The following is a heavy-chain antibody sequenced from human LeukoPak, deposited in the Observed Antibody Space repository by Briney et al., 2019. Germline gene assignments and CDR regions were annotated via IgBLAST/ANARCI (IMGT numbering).Heavy chain of an antibody. CDR2: TFYWSTRYN. J-gene: IGHJ4*02. CDR1: GDSVSRHDLG. D-gene: IGHD5-12*01. V-gene: IGHV6-1*01. Sequence: QTPSLTCAISGDSVSRHDLGWEWVRQSPSRGLEWLGWTFYWSTRYNDYAVSVKSRITVSPDTSKNQSSLHLNSVTPEDTAVYYCVRPYDCVFGYWGQETRVTVSS. CDR3: VRPYDCVFGY.